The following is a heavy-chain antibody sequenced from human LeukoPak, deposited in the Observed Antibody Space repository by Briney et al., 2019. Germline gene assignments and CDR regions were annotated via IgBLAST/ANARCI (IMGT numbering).Heavy chain of an antibody. CDR1: GYTFTSYG. Sequence: ASVKVSCKASGYTFTSYGISWVRQAPGQGLEWMGWISAYNGNTNYAQKLQGRVTMTTDTSTSTAYMELRSLRSDDTAVYYCARVSSYYDSSGYYFDYWGQGTLVTVSS. CDR2: ISAYNGNT. CDR3: ARVSSYYDSSGYYFDY. D-gene: IGHD3-22*01. V-gene: IGHV1-18*01. J-gene: IGHJ4*02.